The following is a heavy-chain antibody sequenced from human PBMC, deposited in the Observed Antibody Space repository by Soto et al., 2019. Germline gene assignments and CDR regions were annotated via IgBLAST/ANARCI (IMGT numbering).Heavy chain of an antibody. CDR3: AREDSSGYLSLDY. CDR1: GGTFSSYT. D-gene: IGHD3-22*01. V-gene: IGHV1-69*08. J-gene: IGHJ4*02. Sequence: QVQLVQSGAEVKKPGSSVKVSCKASGGTFSSYTISWVRQAPGQGLEWMGRIIPILGMADYAQKFQGRVTIRADKSTSTAYMELSSLRSEDTAMYYCAREDSSGYLSLDYWGQGSLVTVSS. CDR2: IIPILGMA.